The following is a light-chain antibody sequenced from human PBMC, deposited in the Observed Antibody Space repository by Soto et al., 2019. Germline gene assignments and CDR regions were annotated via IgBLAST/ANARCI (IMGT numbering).Light chain of an antibody. J-gene: IGLJ2*01. CDR3: GTWDSSLSGV. V-gene: IGLV1-51*02. CDR1: SSNIGNNY. Sequence: QSVLTQPPSVSASPGQSVTISCSGSSSNIGNNYVSWYQQLPGTAPKLLIYENNKRPSGIPDRFSGSKSGTSATLGITGLQTGDEADYYCGTWDSSLSGVFGGVTKLTVL. CDR2: ENN.